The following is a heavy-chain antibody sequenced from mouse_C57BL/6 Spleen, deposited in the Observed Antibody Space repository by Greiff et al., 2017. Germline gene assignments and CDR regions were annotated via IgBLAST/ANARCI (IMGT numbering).Heavy chain of an antibody. V-gene: IGHV1-55*01. CDR2: IYPGSGST. D-gene: IGHD1-1*01. CDR1: GYTFTSYW. CDR3: ARGSITTVVSFDY. Sequence: QVQLQQPGAELVKPGASVKMSCKASGYTFTSYWITWVKQRPGQGLEWIGDIYPGSGSTNYNEKFKSKATLTVDTSSSTAYMQLRSLTSEDSAVYYCARGSITTVVSFDYWGQGTTLTVSS. J-gene: IGHJ2*01.